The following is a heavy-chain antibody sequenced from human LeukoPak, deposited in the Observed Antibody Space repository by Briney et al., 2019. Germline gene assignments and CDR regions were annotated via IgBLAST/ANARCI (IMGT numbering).Heavy chain of an antibody. Sequence: SETLSLTCAVYGGSFSGYYWSWIRQPPGTGLEWIGEINHSGSTNYNPSLKSRVTISVDTSKNQFSLKLSSVTAADTAVYYCASAWIEAAGSIDYWGQGTLVTVSS. D-gene: IGHD6-13*01. V-gene: IGHV4-34*01. CDR2: INHSGST. CDR1: GGSFSGYY. J-gene: IGHJ4*02. CDR3: ASAWIEAAGSIDY.